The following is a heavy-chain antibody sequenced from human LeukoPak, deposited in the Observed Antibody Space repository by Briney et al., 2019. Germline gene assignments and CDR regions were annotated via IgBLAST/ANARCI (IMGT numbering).Heavy chain of an antibody. J-gene: IGHJ4*02. CDR2: INYSGTT. CDR1: GGSISSSGYY. CDR3: ARLRDGRWLLEY. Sequence: SETLSLTCTASGGSISSSGYYWGWIRQPPGKGLEWIASINYSGTTYYNPSLKSRVTISEDRSKNQFSLKLSSVTAADTAVYYCARLRDGRWLLEYWGQGTLVTVSS. V-gene: IGHV4-39*01. D-gene: IGHD5-24*01.